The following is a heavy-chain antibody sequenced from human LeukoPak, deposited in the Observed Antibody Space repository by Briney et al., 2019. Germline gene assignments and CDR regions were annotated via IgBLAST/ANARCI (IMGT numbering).Heavy chain of an antibody. CDR1: GYSFTSHW. CDR2: IYPDDSDT. V-gene: IGHV5-51*01. D-gene: IGHD2-15*01. Sequence: GESLKTSCKGPGYSFTSHWIGWVPQMPGKGLEGMGIIYPDDSDTRYSPSFQGQVTISADKSISTAYLQCSSLKASDTAMYYCARHVVVVAAAPQSYYMDVWGKGTTVTVSS. CDR3: ARHVVVVAAAPQSYYMDV. J-gene: IGHJ6*03.